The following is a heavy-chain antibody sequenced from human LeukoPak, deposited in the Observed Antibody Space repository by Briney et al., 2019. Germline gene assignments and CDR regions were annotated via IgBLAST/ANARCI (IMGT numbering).Heavy chain of an antibody. CDR3: AKGGPSWGSYFHY. CDR2: ITGSGGST. J-gene: IGHJ4*02. CDR1: GFTFSSYT. V-gene: IGHV3-23*01. D-gene: IGHD3-16*01. Sequence: GGSLRLSCAASGFTFSSYTMNWVRQAPGQGLEWVSAITGSGGSTHYADSVKGRFTISRDNSKNTLYLQMNSLRAEDTAVYYCAKGGPSWGSYFHYWGQGTLVTVSS.